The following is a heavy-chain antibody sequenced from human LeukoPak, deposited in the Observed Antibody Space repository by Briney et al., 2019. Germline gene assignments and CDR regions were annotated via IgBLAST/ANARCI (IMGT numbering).Heavy chain of an antibody. Sequence: PGGSLRLSCAASGFTFSDYYMSWIRQAPGKGLEWVSYISSSGSTIYYADSVKGRFTISRDNAKNSLYLQMNSLRAEDTAVYYCARGDYDILTGYYNIPRSYYYYGMDVWGQGTTVTVSS. CDR2: ISSSGSTI. CDR3: ARGDYDILTGYYNIPRSYYYYGMDV. D-gene: IGHD3-9*01. V-gene: IGHV3-11*01. CDR1: GFTFSDYY. J-gene: IGHJ6*02.